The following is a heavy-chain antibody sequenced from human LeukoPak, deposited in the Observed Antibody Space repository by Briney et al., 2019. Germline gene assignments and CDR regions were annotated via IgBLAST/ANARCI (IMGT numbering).Heavy chain of an antibody. D-gene: IGHD3-9*01. CDR3: ARGDWYSFDY. Sequence: PGGSLRLSCAASGFSFSEYYMTWIRQAPGKGLEWVSYISSSGSSIHYADSVKGRFTIPRDNAKNSLYLQMNSLRVEDTAVYYCARGDWYSFDYWGQGALVTVSS. CDR1: GFSFSEYY. J-gene: IGHJ4*02. V-gene: IGHV3-11*01. CDR2: ISSSGSSI.